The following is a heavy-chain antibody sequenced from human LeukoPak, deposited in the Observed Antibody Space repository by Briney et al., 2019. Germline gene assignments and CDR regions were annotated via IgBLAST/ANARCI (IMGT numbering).Heavy chain of an antibody. V-gene: IGHV3-30-3*01. D-gene: IGHD4-17*01. CDR3: AKDLTLYGDYQGYMDV. J-gene: IGHJ6*02. CDR1: GFTFSSSA. CDR2: ISYDGSNK. Sequence: PGGSLRLSCAASGFTFSSSAMHWVRQAPGKGLQWVTVISYDGSNKYYADSVKGRFTISRDNSKNPLYLQMNSLRAEDTAVYYCAKDLTLYGDYQGYMDVWGQGTTVTVSS.